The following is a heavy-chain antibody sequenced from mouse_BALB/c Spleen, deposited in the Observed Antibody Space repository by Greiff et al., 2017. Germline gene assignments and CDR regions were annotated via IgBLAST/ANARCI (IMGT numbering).Heavy chain of an antibody. CDR3: ARGDYGSSYKAY. D-gene: IGHD1-1*01. CDR1: GFNIKDYY. V-gene: IGHV14-4*02. J-gene: IGHJ3*01. Sequence: EVQLQQSGAELVRSGASVKLSCTASGFNIKDYYMHWVKQRPEQGLEWIGWIDPENGDTEYAPKFQGKATMTADTSSNTAYMQLSSLTSEDSAVYFCARGDYGSSYKAYWGQGTLVTVSA. CDR2: IDPENGDT.